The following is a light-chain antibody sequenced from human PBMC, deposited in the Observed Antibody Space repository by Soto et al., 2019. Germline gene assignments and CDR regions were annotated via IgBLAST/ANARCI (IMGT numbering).Light chain of an antibody. CDR3: SPFAGNNNLV. CDR1: SSDVGGYNY. J-gene: IGLJ2*01. V-gene: IGLV2-8*01. CDR2: EVS. Sequence: QSALTQPPSASGSPGQSVTISCTGTSSDVGGYNYVSWYQHHPGKAPKLMISEVSKRPSGVPDRFSGSKSGNTASLTVSGLQAEDEADYYCSPFAGNNNLVFGGGTKLTVL.